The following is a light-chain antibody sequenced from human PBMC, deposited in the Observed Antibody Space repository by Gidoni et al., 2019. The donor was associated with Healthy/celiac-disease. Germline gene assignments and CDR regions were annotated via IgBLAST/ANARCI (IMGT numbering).Light chain of an antibody. CDR3: SSYTSSSTPYV. J-gene: IGLJ1*01. CDR1: SSDVGGYNY. Sequence: QSALTQPASVSGSPGQSITISCTGTSSDVGGYNYVSWYQQNPGKAPKLMIYEVSNRPSGVSNRFSGSKSCNTASLTISGLQAEAEADYYCSSYTSSSTPYVFGTGTKVTVL. V-gene: IGLV2-14*01. CDR2: EVS.